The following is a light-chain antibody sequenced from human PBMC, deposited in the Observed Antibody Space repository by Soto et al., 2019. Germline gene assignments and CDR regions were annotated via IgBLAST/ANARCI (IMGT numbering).Light chain of an antibody. V-gene: IGKV3-11*01. CDR3: QQYGSSHPWT. CDR2: DAS. Sequence: EIVLTPSRATVSLSPAERATLSCRASQSIGLAIAWYQHKPGQAPRLLIFDASQRATGIPARFRGSGSGTDFTLSISSLEPADFAVYYCQQYGSSHPWTYGQGTKVDIK. CDR1: QSIGLA. J-gene: IGKJ1*01.